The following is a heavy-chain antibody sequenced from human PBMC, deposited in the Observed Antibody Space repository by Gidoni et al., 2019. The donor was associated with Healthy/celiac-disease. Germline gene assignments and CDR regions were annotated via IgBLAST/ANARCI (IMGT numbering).Heavy chain of an antibody. CDR1: GYSISSGYY. V-gene: IGHV4-38-2*01. CDR3: ASVYDFWSGYYYY. J-gene: IGHJ4*02. D-gene: IGHD3-3*01. CDR2: IYHSGST. Sequence: QVQLQESGPGLVKPSETLYLTCAASGYSISSGYYWGWIRQPPGQGLEWIGSIYHSGSTYYNPSLKSRVTISVDTSKNQFSLKLSSVTAADTAVYYCASVYDFWSGYYYYWGQGTLVTVSS.